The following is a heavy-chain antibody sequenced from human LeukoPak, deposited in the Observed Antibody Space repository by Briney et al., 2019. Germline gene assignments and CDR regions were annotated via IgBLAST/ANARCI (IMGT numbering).Heavy chain of an antibody. CDR3: STPSF. CDR1: GFPFSSYA. CDR2: IKSKTDGGTI. Sequence: GSLRLSCAASGFPFSSYAMSWVRQAPGKGLEWVGRIKSKTDGGTIDYAAPVKGRFTISRDDSKNTLYLQMDNLKTEDTAIYYCSTPSFWGQGTLVTVSS. V-gene: IGHV3-15*01. J-gene: IGHJ4*02.